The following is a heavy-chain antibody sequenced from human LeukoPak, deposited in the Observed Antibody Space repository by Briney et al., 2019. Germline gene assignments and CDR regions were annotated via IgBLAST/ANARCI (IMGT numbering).Heavy chain of an antibody. V-gene: IGHV3-23*01. D-gene: IGHD3-3*01. CDR2: IGNSAGST. CDR3: AKVGRADDYYFDY. J-gene: IGHJ4*02. Sequence: GGSLRLSCAASGFTFSTSAMTWVRQPPGKGLEWVSGIGNSAGSTYYADSVKGRFTISRDNSKNTLYLQINSLRDEDTAVYYCAKVGRADDYYFDYWGQGTLVSVSS. CDR1: GFTFSTSA.